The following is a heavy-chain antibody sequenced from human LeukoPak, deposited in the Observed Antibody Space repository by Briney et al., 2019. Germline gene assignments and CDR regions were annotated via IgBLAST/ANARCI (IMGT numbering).Heavy chain of an antibody. CDR2: IYPGDSDT. CDR1: GYTFTNYW. Sequence: GESLKISCKGSGYTFTNYWIGWVRQLPGKGLEFMGIIYPGDSDTRYSPSFQGQVTISADKSITTAYLQWSSLRASDTAMYYCARTNYYGSGTFDYWGQGTLVTVSS. CDR3: ARTNYYGSGTFDY. V-gene: IGHV5-51*01. J-gene: IGHJ4*02. D-gene: IGHD3-10*01.